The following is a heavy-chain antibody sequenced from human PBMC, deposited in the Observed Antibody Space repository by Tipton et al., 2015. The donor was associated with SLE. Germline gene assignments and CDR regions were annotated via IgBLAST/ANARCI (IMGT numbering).Heavy chain of an antibody. CDR1: GFTLRSYA. CDR2: ISGSGGST. J-gene: IGHJ3*02. Sequence: SLRLSCAASGFTLRSYAMSWVRQAPGKGLEWVSVISGSGGSTYYADSVKGRFTISRDNSKNTLFLQMNSLRAEDTAVYYCAKDGPEEVTMIAVLYDAFDIWGQGTMVTVSS. CDR3: AKDGPEEVTMIAVLYDAFDI. V-gene: IGHV3-23*01. D-gene: IGHD3-22*01.